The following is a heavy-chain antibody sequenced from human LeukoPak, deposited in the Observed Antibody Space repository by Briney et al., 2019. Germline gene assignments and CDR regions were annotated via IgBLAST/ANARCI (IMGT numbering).Heavy chain of an antibody. J-gene: IGHJ4*02. Sequence: GGSLRLSCAASGFTFSNAWMSWVRQAPGKGLEWVGRIKSKSDGGTTDYAAPVKGRFTISRDDSKNTLYLQMNSLKTEDTAVYYCTTDAGGKGFDYWGQRTLVTVSS. V-gene: IGHV3-15*01. D-gene: IGHD1-26*01. CDR3: TTDAGGKGFDY. CDR2: IKSKSDGGTT. CDR1: GFTFSNAW.